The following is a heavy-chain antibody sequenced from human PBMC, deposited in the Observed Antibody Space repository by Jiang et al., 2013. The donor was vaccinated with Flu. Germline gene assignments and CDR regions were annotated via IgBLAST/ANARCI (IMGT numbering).Heavy chain of an antibody. V-gene: IGHV6-1*01. D-gene: IGHD3-22*01. Sequence: QTLSLTCAISGDSVSSNSAAWNWIRQSPSRGLEWLGRTYYRSKWYNDYAVSVKSRITINPDTSKNQFSLQLNSVTPEDTAVYYCARGDLFEYYYDSSGYIDSGDYYYYGMDVWGQGTTVTVSS. CDR3: ARGDLFEYYYDSSGYIDSGDYYYYGMDV. CDR1: GDSVSSNSAA. CDR2: TYYRSKWYN. J-gene: IGHJ6*02.